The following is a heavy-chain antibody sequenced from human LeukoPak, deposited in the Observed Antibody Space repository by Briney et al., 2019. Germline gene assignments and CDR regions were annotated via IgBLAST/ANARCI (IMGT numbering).Heavy chain of an antibody. D-gene: IGHD3-22*01. J-gene: IGHJ3*02. V-gene: IGHV3-7*01. CDR3: ARDGAGGYYDAFDI. CDR1: GFTFSSYW. CDR2: IKQDGSEK. Sequence: GGSLRLSCAASGFTFSSYWMSWVRQAPGKGLEWVANIKQDGSEKYYVDSVKGRFTISRDNAKNSLYLQMNSLRAEDTAVYYCARDGAGGYYDAFDIWGQGTMVTVSS.